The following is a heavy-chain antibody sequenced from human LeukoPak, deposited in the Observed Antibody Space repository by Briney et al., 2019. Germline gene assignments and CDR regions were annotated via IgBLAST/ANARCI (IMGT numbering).Heavy chain of an antibody. Sequence: PSEALSLTCTVSGGSISSYYWSWIRQPAGKGLEWIGRIYTSGSTNYNPSLKSRVTMSVDTSKNQFSLKLSSVTAADTAVYYCARDRSYVLYYYMDVWGKGTTVTVSS. CDR2: IYTSGST. CDR1: GGSISSYY. V-gene: IGHV4-4*07. D-gene: IGHD1-26*01. CDR3: ARDRSYVLYYYMDV. J-gene: IGHJ6*03.